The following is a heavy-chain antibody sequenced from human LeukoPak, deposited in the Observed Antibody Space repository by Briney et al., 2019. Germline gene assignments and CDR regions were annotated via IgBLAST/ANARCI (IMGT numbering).Heavy chain of an antibody. CDR2: ISGSGGST. CDR1: GFTFSSYA. V-gene: IGHV3-23*01. D-gene: IGHD3-10*01. CDR3: ARAGLLWFGEFLYYFDY. Sequence: GGSLRLSCAAPGFTFSSYAVNWVRQAPGKGLEWVSAISGSGGSTYYADSVKGRFTISRDNSKNTLYLQMNSLRAEDTAVYYCARAGLLWFGEFLYYFDYWGQGTLVTVSS. J-gene: IGHJ4*02.